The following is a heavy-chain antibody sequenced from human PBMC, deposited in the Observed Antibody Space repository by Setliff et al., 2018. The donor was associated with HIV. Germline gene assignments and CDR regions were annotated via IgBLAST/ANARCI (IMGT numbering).Heavy chain of an antibody. CDR3: AKGYSWCVVGAFDI. V-gene: IGHV1-18*01. CDR1: GYTFTNQY. J-gene: IGHJ3*02. CDR2: TSPHNGNA. D-gene: IGHD2-8*01. Sequence: ASVKVSCKASGYTFTNQYNSWVRQAPGQGLQWMGWTSPHNGNAKFDEKFQGRDTMTTDPSTNAVYMQLGSLQSDDTAMYYCAKGYSWCVVGAFDIWGQGTMVTVSS.